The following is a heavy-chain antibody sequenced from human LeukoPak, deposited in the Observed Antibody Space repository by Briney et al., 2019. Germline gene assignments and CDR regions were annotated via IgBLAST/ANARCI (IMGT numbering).Heavy chain of an antibody. V-gene: IGHV4-39*07. CDR2: ISYSGRT. D-gene: IGHD6-13*01. CDR3: ARDRLIAAVRLDAFDI. J-gene: IGHJ3*02. CDR1: GGSVSSTTYY. Sequence: PSETLSLTCTVSGGSVSSTTYYWGWIRQPPGKGLEWIGSISYSGRTFYSPSLKSRVTISVDTSKNQFSLKLSSVTAADTAVYYCARDRLIAAVRLDAFDIWGQGTMVTVSS.